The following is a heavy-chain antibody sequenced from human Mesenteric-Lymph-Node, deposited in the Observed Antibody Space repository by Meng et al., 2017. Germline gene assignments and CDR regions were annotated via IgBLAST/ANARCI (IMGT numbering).Heavy chain of an antibody. CDR3: TRGGGGSGGRFDY. V-gene: IGHV1-46*03. CDR1: GDTFTSYY. CDR2: INPSGVST. D-gene: IGHD6-19*01. Sequence: HVRVVQSWGEGKKPGASVKVSCKASGDTFTSYYIHWVRQAPGQGLEWMGKINPSGVSTSYAQKFQGRVTMTRDTSTSAVYMELSSLRSEDTAVYYCTRGGGGSGGRFDYWGQGTLVTVSS. J-gene: IGHJ4*02.